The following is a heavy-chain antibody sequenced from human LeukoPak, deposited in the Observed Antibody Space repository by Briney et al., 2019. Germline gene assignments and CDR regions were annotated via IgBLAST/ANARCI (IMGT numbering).Heavy chain of an antibody. J-gene: IGHJ6*03. CDR3: ASLPYVILAGRDYYMDV. CDR1: GFTFSSYS. CDR2: ISSSSSYI. D-gene: IGHD3-9*01. V-gene: IGHV3-21*01. Sequence: GGSLILSCAASGFTFSSYSMNWVRQAPGKGLEWVSSISSSSSYIYYADSVKGRSAISRDNAKNSVDLQMNILRAEDTAVYYCASLPYVILAGRDYYMDVWGKGTTVTVSS.